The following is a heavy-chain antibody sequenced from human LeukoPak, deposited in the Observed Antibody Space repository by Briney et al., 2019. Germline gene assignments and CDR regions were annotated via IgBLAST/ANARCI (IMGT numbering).Heavy chain of an antibody. CDR1: GFTFSSYW. V-gene: IGHV3-74*01. J-gene: IGHJ4*02. CDR2: INTDGSST. D-gene: IGHD4-17*01. CDR3: AGGDGDYADY. Sequence: QPGGSLRLSCAASGFTFSSYWMHWVRQTPGKGLVWVSLINTDGSSTAYADSVRGRFTISRDNAKNTLYLQMNSLRAEDTAVYYCAGGDGDYADYWGQGTLVTVSS.